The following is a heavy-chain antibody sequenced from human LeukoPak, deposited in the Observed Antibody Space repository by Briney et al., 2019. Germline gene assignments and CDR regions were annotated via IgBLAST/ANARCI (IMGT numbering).Heavy chain of an antibody. CDR3: ARDVPGSIGTTARFDP. J-gene: IGHJ5*02. Sequence: ASVKVSCKSSGYTSSSYGISWMQQAPGQGLEWMGWISSYNGNTNYAQKFQGRVSMTTDTSTSIAYMELRSLRSDDTAVYYCARDVPGSIGTTARFDPWGQGTLVTVSS. V-gene: IGHV1-18*01. D-gene: IGHD1-1*01. CDR2: ISSYNGNT. CDR1: GYTSSSYG.